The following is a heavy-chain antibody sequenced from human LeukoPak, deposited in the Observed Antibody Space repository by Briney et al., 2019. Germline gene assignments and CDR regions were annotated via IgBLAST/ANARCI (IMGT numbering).Heavy chain of an antibody. D-gene: IGHD3-9*01. Sequence: EGSLRLSCAASGFAFGSYAMGWVRQAPGKGLEWVSAISGSDDSTYYADSVKGRFTTSRDKSKNTLYLQMNSLRAEDTAVYYCSKQVDFDPADAFDVGGQGTMVTVSS. CDR1: GFAFGSYA. J-gene: IGHJ3*01. CDR3: SKQVDFDPADAFDV. V-gene: IGHV3-23*01. CDR2: ISGSDDST.